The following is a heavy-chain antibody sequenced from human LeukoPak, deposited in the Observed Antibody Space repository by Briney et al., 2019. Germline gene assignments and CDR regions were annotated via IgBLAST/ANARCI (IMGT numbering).Heavy chain of an antibody. J-gene: IGHJ4*02. V-gene: IGHV3-64D*06. CDR3: VKALEANEETPSGWYYFDY. CDR2: ISSNGGST. D-gene: IGHD6-19*01. CDR1: GFTFSSYA. Sequence: PGGSLRLSCSASGFTFSSYAMHWVRQAPGKGLEYVSAISSNGGSTYYADSVKGRFTISRDNSKNTLYLQMSSPRAEDTAVYYCVKALEANEETPSGWYYFDYWGQGTLVTVSS.